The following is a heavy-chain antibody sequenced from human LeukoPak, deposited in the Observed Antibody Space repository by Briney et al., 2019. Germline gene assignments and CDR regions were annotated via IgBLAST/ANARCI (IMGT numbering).Heavy chain of an antibody. CDR1: GGSFSGYY. Sequence: SETLSLTCAVYGGSFSGYYWSWIRQPPGKGLEWIGEINHSGSTNYNPSLKSRVTISVDTSKNQFSLKLSSVTAADTAVYYCARERECGRIFDYWGQGTLVTVSS. J-gene: IGHJ4*02. CDR2: INHSGST. V-gene: IGHV4-34*01. CDR3: ARERECGRIFDY. D-gene: IGHD3-10*01.